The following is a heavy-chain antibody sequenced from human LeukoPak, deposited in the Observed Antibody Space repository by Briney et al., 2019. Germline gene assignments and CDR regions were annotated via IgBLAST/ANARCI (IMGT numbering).Heavy chain of an antibody. J-gene: IGHJ4*02. CDR2: IKSKTDGGPT. D-gene: IGHD1-26*01. V-gene: IGHV3-15*01. CDR3: TLNSGTYYLFY. CDR1: GFIFSDHY. Sequence: GGSLRLSCAASGFIFSDHYMDWVRQAPGKGLEWVGRIKSKTDGGPTDYAAPVKGRFTISRDDSKNTLYLQMNSLKTEDTAVYYCTLNSGTYYLFYWGQGTLVTVSS.